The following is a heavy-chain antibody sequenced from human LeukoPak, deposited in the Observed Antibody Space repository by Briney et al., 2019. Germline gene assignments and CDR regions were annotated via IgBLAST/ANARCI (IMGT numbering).Heavy chain of an antibody. CDR3: ARGTVGGNDYYYMDV. Sequence: ASVKVSCKASGYTFTSYGINWVRQAPGQGLEWMGWISGSTGNRKYEQKIQGRVTLTTDTSTRTAYMELRSLRSDDTAVYDCARGTVGGNDYYYMDVWGKGTTVTVSS. J-gene: IGHJ6*03. CDR1: GYTFTSYG. V-gene: IGHV1-18*01. CDR2: ISGSTGNR. D-gene: IGHD4-11*01.